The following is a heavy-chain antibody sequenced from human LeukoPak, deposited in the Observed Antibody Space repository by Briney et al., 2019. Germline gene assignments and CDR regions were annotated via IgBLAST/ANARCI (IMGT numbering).Heavy chain of an antibody. J-gene: IGHJ4*02. CDR2: IYWDNDK. D-gene: IGHD3-22*01. V-gene: IGHV2-5*02. CDR3: ALSYYYDSTGYYDHFDH. CDR1: GFSLSGTGVG. Sequence: KMSGPTLVNPTQTLTLTCTFSGFSLSGTGVGVAWIRQPPGKALEWLALIYWDNDKRYIPSLKSRLIITKDTSKNQVVLTMTNMDPVDTATYYCALSYYYDSTGYYDHFDHWGQGTLVTVSS.